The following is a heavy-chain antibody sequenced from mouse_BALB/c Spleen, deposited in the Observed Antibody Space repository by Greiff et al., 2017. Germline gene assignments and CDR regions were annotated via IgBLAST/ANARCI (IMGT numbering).Heavy chain of an antibody. V-gene: IGHV8-12*01. CDR2: IYWDDDK. CDR3: ARGGTTVDYAMDY. D-gene: IGHD1-1*01. CDR1: GFSLSTSGMG. Sequence: QVTLKVSGPGILQPSQTLSLTCSFSGFSLSTSGMGVSWIRQPSGKGLEWLAHIYWDDDKRYNPSLKSRLTISKDTSSNQVFLKITSVDTADTATYYCARGGTTVDYAMDYWGQGTSVTVSS. J-gene: IGHJ4*01.